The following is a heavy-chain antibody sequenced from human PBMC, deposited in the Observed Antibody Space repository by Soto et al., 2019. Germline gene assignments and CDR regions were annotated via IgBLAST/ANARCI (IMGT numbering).Heavy chain of an antibody. CDR3: ARAIPYSSSVIDY. Sequence: PSETLSLTCTVSGGAISTSSYYWGWIRQPPGKGLEWSGNIYYSGSTNYNPSLKSRVTISVDTSKNQFSLKLSSVTAADTAVYYCARAIPYSSSVIDYWGQGTLVTVSS. CDR2: IYYSGST. J-gene: IGHJ4*02. CDR1: GGAISTSSYY. V-gene: IGHV4-39*07. D-gene: IGHD6-6*01.